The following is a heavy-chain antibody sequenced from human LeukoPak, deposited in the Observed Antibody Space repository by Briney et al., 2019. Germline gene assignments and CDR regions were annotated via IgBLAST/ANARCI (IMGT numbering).Heavy chain of an antibody. CDR3: ARDSDSPYCDSSGYYFPRTFDY. Sequence: ASVKVSCKASGGTFSSYAISWVRQAPGQGLEWMGGIIPIFGTANYAQKFQGRVTITTDESTSTAYMELSSLRSEDTAVYYCARDSDSPYCDSSGYYFPRTFDYWGQGTLVTVSS. J-gene: IGHJ4*02. CDR1: GGTFSSYA. D-gene: IGHD3-22*01. CDR2: IIPIFGTA. V-gene: IGHV1-69*05.